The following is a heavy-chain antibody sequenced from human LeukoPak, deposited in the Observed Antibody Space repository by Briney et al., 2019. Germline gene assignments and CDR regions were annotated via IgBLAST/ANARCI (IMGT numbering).Heavy chain of an antibody. J-gene: IGHJ3*02. CDR3: ARARPSIVVVTPIADAFDI. Sequence: SVKVSRKASGGTFSSYAISWVRQAPGQGLEWMGGIIPIFGTANYAQKFTITADESTSTAYMELSSLRSEDTAVYYCARARPSIVVVTPIADAFDIWGQGTMVTVSS. V-gene: IGHV1-69*01. CDR2: IIPIFGTA. CDR1: GGTFSSYA. D-gene: IGHD3-22*01.